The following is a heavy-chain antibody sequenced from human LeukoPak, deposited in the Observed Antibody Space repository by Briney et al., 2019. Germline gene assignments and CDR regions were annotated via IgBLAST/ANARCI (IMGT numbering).Heavy chain of an antibody. CDR3: ARGPFYYDSSEEYNWFVP. CDR2: ISAYNGNT. V-gene: IGHV1-18*01. J-gene: IGHJ5*02. D-gene: IGHD3-22*01. Sequence: GASVKVSCKASGYTFTSYGISWVRRAPGQGLEWMGGISAYNGNTNYAQKLQGRVTMTTDTSTSTAYMELRSLRSDDTAVYYCARGPFYYDSSEEYNWFVPWGQGALVTVSS. CDR1: GYTFTSYG.